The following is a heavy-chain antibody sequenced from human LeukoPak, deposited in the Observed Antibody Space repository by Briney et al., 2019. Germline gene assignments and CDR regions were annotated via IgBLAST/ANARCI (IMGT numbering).Heavy chain of an antibody. V-gene: IGHV4-39*01. Sequence: SETLSLTCTVSGGSISSSSYYWGWIRQPPGKGLEWIGSIYYSGSTYYNPSLKSRVTISVDTSKNQFSLKLSSVTAADTAMYYCARHSSGYYYGFGYWGQGTLVTVSS. J-gene: IGHJ4*02. CDR2: IYYSGST. CDR1: GGSISSSSYY. CDR3: ARHSSGYYYGFGY. D-gene: IGHD3-22*01.